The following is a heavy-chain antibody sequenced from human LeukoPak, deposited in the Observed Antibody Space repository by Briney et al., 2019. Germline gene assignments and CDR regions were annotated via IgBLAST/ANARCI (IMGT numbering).Heavy chain of an antibody. D-gene: IGHD3-22*01. CDR1: GFTFSSYA. CDR3: ANEYYYDSSGYSDAFDI. J-gene: IGHJ3*02. Sequence: GGSLRLSCAASGFTFSSYAMSWVRQAPGKGLEWVSAISGSGGSTYYADSVKGRFTISRDNSKNTLHLQMNSLRAEDTAVYYCANEYYYDSSGYSDAFDIWGQGTMVTVSS. V-gene: IGHV3-23*01. CDR2: ISGSGGST.